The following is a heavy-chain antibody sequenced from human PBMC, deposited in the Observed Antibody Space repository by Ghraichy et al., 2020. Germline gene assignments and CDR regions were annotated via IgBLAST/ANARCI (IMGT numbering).Heavy chain of an antibody. D-gene: IGHD2-2*01. V-gene: IGHV4-39*01. CDR3: AVVVVPAAQPGYYYYGMDV. CDR2: IYYSGST. J-gene: IGHJ6*02. CDR1: GGSISSSSYY. Sequence: SETLSLTCTVSGGSISSSSYYWGWIRQPPGKGLEWIGSIYYSGSTYYNPSLKSRVTISVYTSKNQFSLKLISVTAADTAVYYCAVVVVPAAQPGYYYYGMDVWGQGTTVTVSS.